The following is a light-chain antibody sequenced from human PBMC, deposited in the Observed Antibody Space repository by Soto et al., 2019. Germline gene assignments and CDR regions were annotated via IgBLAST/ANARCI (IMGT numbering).Light chain of an antibody. CDR3: QQYNNWPRT. V-gene: IGKV3D-15*01. CDR2: GVS. Sequence: EIVMTQSPATLSVSPGERATLSCRASQSVNSNLAWYQQKPGQAPRLLLYGVSTRATGIPARFSGGGSGIEFTLTISSLQSEDFAVYYCQQYNNWPRTFGPGTKVDFK. CDR1: QSVNSN. J-gene: IGKJ3*01.